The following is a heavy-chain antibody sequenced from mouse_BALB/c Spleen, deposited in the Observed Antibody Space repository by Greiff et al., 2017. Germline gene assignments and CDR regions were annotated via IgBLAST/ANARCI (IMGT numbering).Heavy chain of an antibody. CDR3: ARGKAAWFAY. J-gene: IGHJ3*01. V-gene: IGHV1-7*01. Sequence: VQVVESGAELAKPGASVKMSCKASGYTFTSYWMHWVKQRPGQGLEWIGYINPSTGYTEYNQKFKDKATLTADKSSSTAYMQLSSLTSEDSAVYYCARGKAAWFAYWGQGTLVTVSA. CDR2: INPSTGYT. CDR1: GYTFTSYW.